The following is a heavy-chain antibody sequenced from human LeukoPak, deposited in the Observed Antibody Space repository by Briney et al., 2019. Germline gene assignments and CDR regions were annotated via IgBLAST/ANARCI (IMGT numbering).Heavy chain of an antibody. J-gene: IGHJ4*02. Sequence: GGSLRLSGAASGFTFSSYAMSWVRQAPGRGLEWVSAISGSGGSTYYADSVKGRFTISRDNSKNTLYLQMNSLRAEDTAVYYCVSPKYSSAWFFDYWGQGTLVTVSS. CDR1: GFTFSSYA. CDR3: VSPKYSSAWFFDY. D-gene: IGHD6-19*01. CDR2: ISGSGGST. V-gene: IGHV3-23*01.